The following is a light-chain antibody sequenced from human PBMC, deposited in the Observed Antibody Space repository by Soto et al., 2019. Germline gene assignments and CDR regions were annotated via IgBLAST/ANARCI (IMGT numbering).Light chain of an antibody. J-gene: IGLJ3*02. Sequence: QSVLTQPPSVSGAPGQRVTISCTGNNSNLGAGYDVHWYQQLPGAAPKLVIFGNRNRPSGVPERFSGSKSGTSASLAITGLQAEDEADYYCVAWDGSLSSVLFGGGTKLTVL. CDR1: NSNLGAGYD. CDR3: VAWDGSLSSVL. CDR2: GNR. V-gene: IGLV1-40*01.